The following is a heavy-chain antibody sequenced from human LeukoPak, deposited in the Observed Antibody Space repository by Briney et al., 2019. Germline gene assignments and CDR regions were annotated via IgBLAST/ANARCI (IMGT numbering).Heavy chain of an antibody. CDR1: GGSVSSGSYY. Sequence: SETLSLTCTVSGGSVSSGSYYWTWIRQPPGKGLEWTGYIYDSGSTNYNPPLKSRVTISVDTSKIRFSLRLSSVTAADTAVYYCARDSPYDILTGTVIWGQGTLVTVSS. V-gene: IGHV4-61*01. D-gene: IGHD3-9*01. J-gene: IGHJ4*02. CDR3: ARDSPYDILTGTVI. CDR2: IYDSGST.